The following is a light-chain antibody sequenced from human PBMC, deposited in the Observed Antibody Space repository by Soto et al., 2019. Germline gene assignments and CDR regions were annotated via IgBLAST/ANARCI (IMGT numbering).Light chain of an antibody. Sequence: QSALTQPASVSGSPGQSITISCSGTSNDVGSYTLVSWYQQHPGKAPQLMIYEVSKRPSGVSNRFSGSKSGNMASLTISGLQAEDEADYYCCSYAGSSTWVFGGGTKLTVL. V-gene: IGLV2-23*02. J-gene: IGLJ3*02. CDR3: CSYAGSSTWV. CDR1: SNDVGSYTL. CDR2: EVS.